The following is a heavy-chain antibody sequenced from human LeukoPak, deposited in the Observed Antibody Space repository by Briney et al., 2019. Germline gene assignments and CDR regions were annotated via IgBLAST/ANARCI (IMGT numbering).Heavy chain of an antibody. CDR3: AKTMWPTGGGETFDY. CDR1: GFTFTTYP. V-gene: IGHV3-30*18. J-gene: IGHJ4*02. CDR2: ISHDESYI. D-gene: IGHD3-16*01. Sequence: GGSLRLSCAASGFTFTTYPMHWVRQAPGKGLEWVAVISHDESYIHYADSVKGRFTISRDTSKNTLYLQMNDMRAEDTSIYYCAKTMWPTGGGETFDYWGQGTLVTVSS.